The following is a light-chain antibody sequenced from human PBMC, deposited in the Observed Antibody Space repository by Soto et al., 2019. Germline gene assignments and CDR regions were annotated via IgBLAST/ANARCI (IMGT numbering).Light chain of an antibody. Sequence: DIKMTQSPSTLLASVGDRVPITCRANQRISTWVAWYQQKPGQAPKILISASSTRHEGVPSSFSGSGTGTEFTLTISSLQADDFATYCCQQCKSFLTFGQGTKVDNK. V-gene: IGKV1-5*01. J-gene: IGKJ1*01. CDR2: ASS. CDR3: QQCKSFLT. CDR1: QRISTW.